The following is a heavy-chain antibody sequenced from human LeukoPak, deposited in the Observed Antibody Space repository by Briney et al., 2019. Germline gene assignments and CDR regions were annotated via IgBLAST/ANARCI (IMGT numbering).Heavy chain of an antibody. D-gene: IGHD3-10*01. V-gene: IGHV3-30*18. Sequence: PGGSLTLSCAASGFTFSRYGMHWVRQPPGKGLEWVAVISYDGGNKYYADSVKGRFTISRDNYKNTLYLQMNSLRAEDTAVYYCAKAYYDASGSHSYYYYRMGVWGHGTTVAVSS. CDR2: ISYDGGNK. CDR3: AKAYYDASGSHSYYYYRMGV. CDR1: GFTFSRYG. J-gene: IGHJ6*02.